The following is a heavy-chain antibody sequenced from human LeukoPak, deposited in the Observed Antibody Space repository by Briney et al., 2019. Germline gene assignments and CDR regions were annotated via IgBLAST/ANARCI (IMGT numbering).Heavy chain of an antibody. CDR2: ISWNSGSI. D-gene: IGHD3-3*01. Sequence: GGSLRLSCAASGFTFDDYAMHWVRQAPGKGLEWVSGISWNSGSIGYADSVKGRFTISRDNAKNSLYLQMNSLRAEDTALYYCAKEGDPSGLNYDFWSGYSRRPGSYYYGMDVWGQGTTVTVSS. V-gene: IGHV3-9*01. CDR3: AKEGDPSGLNYDFWSGYSRRPGSYYYGMDV. CDR1: GFTFDDYA. J-gene: IGHJ6*02.